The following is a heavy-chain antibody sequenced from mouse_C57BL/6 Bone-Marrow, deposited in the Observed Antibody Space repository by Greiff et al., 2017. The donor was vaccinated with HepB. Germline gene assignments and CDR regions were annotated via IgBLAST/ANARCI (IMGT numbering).Heavy chain of an antibody. J-gene: IGHJ3*01. Sequence: QVQLKQSGAELARPGASVKLSCKASGYTFTSYGISWVKQRTGQGLEWIGEIYPRSGNTYYNEKFKGKATLTADKSSSTAYMELRSLTSEDSAVYFCARSYYGSPAYWGQGTLVTVSA. CDR2: IYPRSGNT. D-gene: IGHD1-1*01. V-gene: IGHV1-81*01. CDR3: ARSYYGSPAY. CDR1: GYTFTSYG.